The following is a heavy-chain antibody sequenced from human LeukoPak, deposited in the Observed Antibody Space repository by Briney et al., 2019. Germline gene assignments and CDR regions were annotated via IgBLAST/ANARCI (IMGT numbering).Heavy chain of an antibody. V-gene: IGHV3-30-3*01. CDR1: QFTFGSYA. CDR2: ISYDGSNK. Sequence: GGSLRLSCAASQFTFGSYAMHWVRQAPGKGLEWVAVISYDGSNKYYADSVKGRFTISRDNSKNTLYLQMNSLRAEDTAVYYCAREKTIFGVVIHFDYWGQGTLVTVSS. J-gene: IGHJ4*02. CDR3: AREKTIFGVVIHFDY. D-gene: IGHD3-3*01.